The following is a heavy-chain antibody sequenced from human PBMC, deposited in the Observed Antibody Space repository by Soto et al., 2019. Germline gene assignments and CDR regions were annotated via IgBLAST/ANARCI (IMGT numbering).Heavy chain of an antibody. CDR1: GFTVSTKY. CDR2: IYGGGST. Sequence: PGGSLRLSCAVSGFTVSTKYMSWVRQAPGKGLEWVSVIYGGGSTYYADSVKGRFIISRDKSKNAVDLQMNSLRVEDTAVYYCVKDAPPSVSGFRGQSDYWGQGTLVTVSS. J-gene: IGHJ4*02. CDR3: VKDAPPSVSGFRGQSDY. V-gene: IGHV3-53*01. D-gene: IGHD6-19*01.